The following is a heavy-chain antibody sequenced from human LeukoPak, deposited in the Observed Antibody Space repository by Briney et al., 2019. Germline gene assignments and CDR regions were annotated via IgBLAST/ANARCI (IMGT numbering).Heavy chain of an antibody. D-gene: IGHD6-19*01. CDR3: AGPLIAVANQLRSY. V-gene: IGHV3-21*01. CDR2: ISSSSSYI. CDR1: GFTFSSYS. J-gene: IGHJ4*02. Sequence: GGSLRLSCAASGFTFSSYSMNWARQAPGKGLEWVSSISSSSSYIYYADSVKGRFTISRDNAKNSLYLQMNSLRAEDTAVYYCAGPLIAVANQLRSYWGQGTLVTVSS.